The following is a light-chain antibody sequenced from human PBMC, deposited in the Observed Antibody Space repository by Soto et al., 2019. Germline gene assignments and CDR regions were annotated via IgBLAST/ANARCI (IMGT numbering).Light chain of an antibody. CDR1: QSVSSSY. CDR2: GAS. Sequence: EIVLTQSPGTLSLSPGERATLSCRASQSVSSSYLAWYQQKPGQAPRLLIYGASSRATGIPDRFSGSGSGTYFTLYISRLEPEDFAVYYCQQYGSSPPTFGQGTKVESK. CDR3: QQYGSSPPT. J-gene: IGKJ1*01. V-gene: IGKV3-20*01.